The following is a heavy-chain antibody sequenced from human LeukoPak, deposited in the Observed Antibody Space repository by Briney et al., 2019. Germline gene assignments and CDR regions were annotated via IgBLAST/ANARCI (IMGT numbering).Heavy chain of an antibody. D-gene: IGHD3-3*01. J-gene: IGHJ4*02. CDR1: GGSISSGGYS. V-gene: IGHV4-30-2*01. CDR2: IYHSGST. CDR3: ARGAWDDFWSGYPSLPTNY. Sequence: LQTLSLTCAVSGGSISSGGYSWSWIRQPPGKGLEWLGYIYHSGSTYYNPFLKSRVTISVDRSKNQFSLKPSSVTAADTAVYYCARGAWDDFWSGYPSLPTNYWGQGTLVTVSS.